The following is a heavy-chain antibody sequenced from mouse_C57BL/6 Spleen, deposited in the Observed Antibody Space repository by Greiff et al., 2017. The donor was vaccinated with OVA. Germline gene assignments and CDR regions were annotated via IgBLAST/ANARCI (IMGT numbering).Heavy chain of an antibody. J-gene: IGHJ1*03. V-gene: IGHV1-76*01. CDR3: ARSITTVDHWYFDV. CDR1: GYTFTDYY. CDR2: IYPGSGNT. D-gene: IGHD1-1*01. Sequence: QVQLQQSGAELVRPGASVKLSCKASGYTFTDYYINWVKQRPGQGLEWIARIYPGSGNTYYNEKFKGKATLTAEKSSSTAYMQLSSLTSEDSAVYFCARSITTVDHWYFDVWGTGTTVTVSS.